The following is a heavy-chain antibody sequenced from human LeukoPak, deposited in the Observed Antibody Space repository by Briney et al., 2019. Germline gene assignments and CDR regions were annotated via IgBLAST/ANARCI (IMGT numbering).Heavy chain of an antibody. CDR1: GGSISSGGYY. CDR2: IYYSGST. D-gene: IGHD6-13*01. Sequence: SETLSLTCTVSGGSISSGGYYWSWIRQHPGKGLEWIGYIYYSGSTYYNPSLKSRVTISVDTSKNQFSLKLSSVTAADTAAYNCARVAAAGTFDYYYGMDVWGQGTTVTVSS. J-gene: IGHJ6*02. V-gene: IGHV4-31*03. CDR3: ARVAAAGTFDYYYGMDV.